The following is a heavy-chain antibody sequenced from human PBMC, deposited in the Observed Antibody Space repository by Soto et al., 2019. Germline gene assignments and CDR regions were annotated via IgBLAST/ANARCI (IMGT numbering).Heavy chain of an antibody. D-gene: IGHD4-4*01. CDR3: ARRPVDYSNYGGYYYYGMDV. CDR1: GYSFTIYC. V-gene: IGHV5-10-1*01. CDR2: IDPSDSYT. Sequence: GESLKISCDGSGYSFTIYCISLVLQMPGKGLEWMGRIDPSDSYTNYSPSFQGHVTISADKSISTAYLQWSSLKASDTAMYYCARRPVDYSNYGGYYYYGMDVWGQGTTVTVSS. J-gene: IGHJ6*02.